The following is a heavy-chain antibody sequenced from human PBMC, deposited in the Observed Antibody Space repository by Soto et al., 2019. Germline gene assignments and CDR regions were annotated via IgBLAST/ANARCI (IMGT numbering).Heavy chain of an antibody. D-gene: IGHD2-2*01. Sequence: SLRLSCAASGFTFSSYAMHWVRQAPGKGLEWVAVISYDGSNKYYADSVKGRFTISRDNSENTLYLQMNSLRAEDTAVYYCARDRYCSSTSCQVFDYWGQGTLVTVSS. CDR1: GFTFSSYA. J-gene: IGHJ4*02. CDR3: ARDRYCSSTSCQVFDY. CDR2: ISYDGSNK. V-gene: IGHV3-30-3*01.